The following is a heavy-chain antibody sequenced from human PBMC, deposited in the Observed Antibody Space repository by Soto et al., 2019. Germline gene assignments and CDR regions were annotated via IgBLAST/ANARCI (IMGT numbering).Heavy chain of an antibody. D-gene: IGHD3-22*01. J-gene: IGHJ6*02. CDR2: IIPIFGTA. Sequence: QVQLVQSGAEVKKPGSSMKVSCTASGGTFRSHSISWVRQAPGQGLEWMGGIIPIFGTANYAKNFQGRVTITADESTSTAFMEVTTLRSEDTAVYYCATQRNYYEGSGHRHNPKRYYNYGMDVWGQGTTVTVSS. CDR1: GGTFRSHS. CDR3: ATQRNYYEGSGHRHNPKRYYNYGMDV. V-gene: IGHV1-69*01.